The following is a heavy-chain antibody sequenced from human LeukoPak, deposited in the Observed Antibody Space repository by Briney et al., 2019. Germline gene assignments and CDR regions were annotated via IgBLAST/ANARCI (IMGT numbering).Heavy chain of an antibody. CDR3: ASLVIVDTAMPPVDY. D-gene: IGHD5-18*01. J-gene: IGHJ4*02. Sequence: PGGSLRLSCAASGFTFSSYSMNWVRQAPGKGLEWVSSISSSSSYIYYADSVKGRFTISRDNAKNSLYLQMNSLRAEDTAVYYCASLVIVDTAMPPVDYWGQGTLVTVSS. V-gene: IGHV3-21*01. CDR2: ISSSSSYI. CDR1: GFTFSSYS.